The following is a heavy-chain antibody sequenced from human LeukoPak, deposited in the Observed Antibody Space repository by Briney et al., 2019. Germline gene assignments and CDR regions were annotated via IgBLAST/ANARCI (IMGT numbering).Heavy chain of an antibody. CDR1: GFTFSSYS. CDR3: ARGVPMIVPAWYYYMDV. D-gene: IGHD3-22*01. CDR2: ISSSSSYI. Sequence: GGSLRLSCAASGFTFSSYSMNWVRQAPGKGLEWVSSISSSSSYIYYADSVKGRFTISRDNAKNSLYLQMNSLRAEDTAVYYCARGVPMIVPAWYYYMDVWGKGTTVTVSS. J-gene: IGHJ6*03. V-gene: IGHV3-21*01.